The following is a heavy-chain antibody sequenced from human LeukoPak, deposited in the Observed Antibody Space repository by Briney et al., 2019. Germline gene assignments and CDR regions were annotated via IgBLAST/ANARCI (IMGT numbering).Heavy chain of an antibody. CDR1: GYTFTSYD. CDR3: ARGRGATIFGVVISKYYFDY. Sequence: ASVKVSCKASGYTFTSYDINWVRQATGQGLEWMGWMNPNSGNTGYAQKFQGRVTMTRNTSISTAYMELSSLRSEDTAVYYCARGRGATIFGVVISKYYFDYWGQGTLVTVSS. V-gene: IGHV1-8*01. J-gene: IGHJ4*02. D-gene: IGHD3-3*01. CDR2: MNPNSGNT.